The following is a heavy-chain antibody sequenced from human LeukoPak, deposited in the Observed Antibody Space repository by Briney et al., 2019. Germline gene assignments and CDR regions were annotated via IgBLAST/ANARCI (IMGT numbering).Heavy chain of an antibody. CDR1: GYTFTSHA. CDR2: INAGNGNT. CDR3: AREAHTGNYYYYGMDV. V-gene: IGHV1-3*01. Sequence: ASVKVSCKASGYTFTSHAMHWVRQAPGQRLEWMGWINAGNGNTKYSQKFQGRVTITRDTSASTAYMELSSLRSEDTAVYYCAREAHTGNYYYYGMDVWGQGTTVTVSS. D-gene: IGHD2-21*01. J-gene: IGHJ6*02.